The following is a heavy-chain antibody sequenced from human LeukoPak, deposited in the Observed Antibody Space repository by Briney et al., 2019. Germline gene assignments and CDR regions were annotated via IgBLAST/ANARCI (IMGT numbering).Heavy chain of an antibody. CDR3: ARGGRDYGFLFVY. D-gene: IGHD4-17*01. Sequence: GGSLRLSCAASGFTFSSYSMNWVRQAPGKGLEWVSSISSSSSYIYYADSVKGRFAISRDNAKNSLYLQMNSLRAEDTAVYYCARGGRDYGFLFVYWGQGTPVTVSS. V-gene: IGHV3-21*01. CDR2: ISSSSSYI. J-gene: IGHJ4*02. CDR1: GFTFSSYS.